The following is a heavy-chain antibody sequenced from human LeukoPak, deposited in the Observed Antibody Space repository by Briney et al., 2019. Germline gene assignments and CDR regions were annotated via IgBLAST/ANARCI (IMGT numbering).Heavy chain of an antibody. CDR3: ARLGKTYYMDV. V-gene: IGHV4-59*08. CDR2: LNHSGGT. CDR1: GDSISNYY. D-gene: IGHD1/OR15-1a*01. J-gene: IGHJ6*03. Sequence: PSETLSLTCTVSGDSISNYYGTWIRQPPGKGLEWIGDLNHSGGTDYNPSLKTRVTTSVDTSKDQFSLSLRSSTAADTAVYYCARLGKTYYMDVWGTGTTVTVSS.